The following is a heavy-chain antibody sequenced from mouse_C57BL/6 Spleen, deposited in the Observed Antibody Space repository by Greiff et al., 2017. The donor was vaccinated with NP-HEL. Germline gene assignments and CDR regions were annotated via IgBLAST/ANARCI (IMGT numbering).Heavy chain of an antibody. CDR2: INPNNGGT. Sequence: EVHLVESGPELVKPGASVKIPCKASGYTFTDYNMDWVKQSHGKSLEWIGDINPNNGGTIYNQKFKGKATLTVDKSSSTAYMELRSLTSEDTAVYYCARGVPLLLWYFDVWGTGTTVTVSS. V-gene: IGHV1-18*01. J-gene: IGHJ1*03. D-gene: IGHD1-2*01. CDR3: ARGVPLLLWYFDV. CDR1: GYTFTDYN.